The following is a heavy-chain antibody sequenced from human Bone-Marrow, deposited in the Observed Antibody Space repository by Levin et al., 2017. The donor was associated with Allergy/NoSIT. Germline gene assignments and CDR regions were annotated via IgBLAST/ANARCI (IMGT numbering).Heavy chain of an antibody. V-gene: IGHV1-69*13. J-gene: IGHJ5*02. D-gene: IGHD6-13*01. CDR3: AREFGPSSSWYLGNWFDP. Sequence: SVKVSCKASGGTFSSYAISWVRQAPGQGLEWMGGIIPIFGTANYAQKFQGRVTITADESTSTAYMELSSLRSEDTAVYYCAREFGPSSSWYLGNWFDPWGQGTLVTVSS. CDR1: GGTFSSYA. CDR2: IIPIFGTA.